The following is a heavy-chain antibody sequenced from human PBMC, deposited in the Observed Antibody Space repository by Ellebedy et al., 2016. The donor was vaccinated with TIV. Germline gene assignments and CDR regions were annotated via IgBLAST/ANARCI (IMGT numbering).Heavy chain of an antibody. CDR2: INQDGSQK. Sequence: GESLKISCAAPGFSFINYWMTWVRQAPGKGLEWMANINQDGSQKYYVDSVKGQFTISRDNAKNSLYLQMNSLSAEDTAVFYCATDGSYGDYVTPQHAFAIWGQGTMVSVSS. CDR1: GFSFINYW. CDR3: ATDGSYGDYVTPQHAFAI. D-gene: IGHD4-17*01. J-gene: IGHJ3*02. V-gene: IGHV3-7*01.